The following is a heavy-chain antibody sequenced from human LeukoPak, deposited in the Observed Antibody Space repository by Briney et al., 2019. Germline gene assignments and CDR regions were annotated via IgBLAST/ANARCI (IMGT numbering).Heavy chain of an antibody. CDR1: GGSINSNSHY. V-gene: IGHV4-39*07. D-gene: IGHD6-13*01. J-gene: IGHJ4*02. CDR2: INHSGST. Sequence: SETLSLTCTVSGGSINSNSHYWGWIRQPPGKGLEWIGEINHSGSTNYNPSLKSRVTISVDTSKNQFSLKLNSVTAADTAVYYCARVGAAAGFNFDYWGQGTLVTVSS. CDR3: ARVGAAAGFNFDY.